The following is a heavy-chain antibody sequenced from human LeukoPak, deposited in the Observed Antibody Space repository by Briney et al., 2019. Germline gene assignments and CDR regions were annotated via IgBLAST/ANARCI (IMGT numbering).Heavy chain of an antibody. V-gene: IGHV3-9*01. CDR3: ARDPGSGYEEHFDY. CDR1: GFTFDDHA. D-gene: IGHD5-12*01. CDR2: ISWNSGNT. Sequence: PGRSLRLSCAASGFTFDDHAMHWVRQAPGKGLEWVAGISWNSGNTGYADSVKGRFTISRDNAKDSLYLQMNSLRAEDTAVYYCARDPGSGYEEHFDYWGQGTLVTVSS. J-gene: IGHJ4*02.